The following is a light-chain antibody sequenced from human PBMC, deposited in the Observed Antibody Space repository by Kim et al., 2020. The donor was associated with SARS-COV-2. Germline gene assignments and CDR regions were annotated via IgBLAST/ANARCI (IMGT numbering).Light chain of an antibody. CDR3: QQYDSWPMT. J-gene: IGKJ5*01. Sequence: VSQGERVTLACKASQSVSGYLAWYQHKPGQAPRLLVYGASSRVTGIPARFSGSGSGTEFTLTISSLQSEDFAVYYCQQYDSWPMTFGQGKRLEIK. CDR1: QSVSGY. CDR2: GAS. V-gene: IGKV3-15*01.